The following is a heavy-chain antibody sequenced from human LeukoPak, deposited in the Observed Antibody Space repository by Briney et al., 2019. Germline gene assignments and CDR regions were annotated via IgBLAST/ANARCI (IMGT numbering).Heavy chain of an antibody. CDR3: ASGYSSGWSLIDY. D-gene: IGHD6-19*01. Sequence: GASVKVSCKASGYTFTSYDINWVRQAPGQGLEWMGGIIPIFGTANYAQKFQGRVTITTDESTSTAYMELSSLRSEDTAVYYCASGYSSGWSLIDYWGQGTLVTVSS. CDR1: GYTFTSYD. J-gene: IGHJ4*02. V-gene: IGHV1-69*05. CDR2: IIPIFGTA.